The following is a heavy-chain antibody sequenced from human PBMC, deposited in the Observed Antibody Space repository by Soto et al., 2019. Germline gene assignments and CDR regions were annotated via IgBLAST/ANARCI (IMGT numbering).Heavy chain of an antibody. CDR3: ARERLPNNYYYYGMDV. Sequence: TGGSLRLSCAASGFTFSSYGMRWVRQAPGKGLEWVAVIWYDGSNKYYADSVKGRFTISRDNSKNTLYLQMNSLRAEDTAVYYCARERLPNNYYYYGMDVWGQGTTVTVSS. J-gene: IGHJ6*02. CDR2: IWYDGSNK. D-gene: IGHD4-17*01. V-gene: IGHV3-33*01. CDR1: GFTFSSYG.